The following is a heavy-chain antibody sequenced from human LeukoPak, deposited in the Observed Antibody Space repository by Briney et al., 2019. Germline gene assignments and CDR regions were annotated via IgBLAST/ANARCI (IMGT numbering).Heavy chain of an antibody. CDR1: GYSISRAYS. D-gene: IGHD3-22*01. V-gene: IGHV4-38-2*02. J-gene: IGHJ4*02. Sequence: PSETLSLTCSVSGYSISRAYSWGWVRQPPGKGLEWIGSLYDSGSSYYNPSLKSRVTLSVDTSKNELSLQLNSVTAADTAVYFCTRGVGYGDTLGSYYGFFDYWGQGTLVAASS. CDR2: LYDSGSS. CDR3: TRGVGYGDTLGSYYGFFDY.